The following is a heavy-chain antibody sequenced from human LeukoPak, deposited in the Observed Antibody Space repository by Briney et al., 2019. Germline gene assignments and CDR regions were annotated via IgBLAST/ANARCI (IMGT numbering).Heavy chain of an antibody. CDR1: GFTFSSYW. D-gene: IGHD2-2*01. CDR3: ARECSTTSCYGIFDC. CDR2: IKQDGSEI. Sequence: GGSLRLSCAASGFTFSSYWMSWVRQAPGKGLEWVANIKQDGSEIYYVDSVKGRFTISRDNAKNSLYLQMNSLRAEDTAVYYCARECSTTSCYGIFDCWGQGTLVTVSS. J-gene: IGHJ4*02. V-gene: IGHV3-7*01.